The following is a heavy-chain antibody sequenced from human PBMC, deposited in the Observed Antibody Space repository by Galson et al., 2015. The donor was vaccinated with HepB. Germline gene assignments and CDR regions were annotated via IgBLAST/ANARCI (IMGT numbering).Heavy chain of an antibody. CDR3: ARSTIGHGSGWYRSRDGYYYFDY. CDR2: INSDGSRT. D-gene: IGHD6-19*01. Sequence: SLRLSCAASGFTFSSYWMHWVRQAPGKGLVWVSRINSDGSRTSYADSVKGRFTISRDNAKNTLYLQMNSLRAEDTAVYYCARSTIGHGSGWYRSRDGYYYFDYWGQGTLVTVSS. J-gene: IGHJ4*02. CDR1: GFTFSSYW. V-gene: IGHV3-74*01.